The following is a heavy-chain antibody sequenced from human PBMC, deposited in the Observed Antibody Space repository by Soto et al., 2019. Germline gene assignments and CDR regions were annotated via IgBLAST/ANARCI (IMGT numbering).Heavy chain of an antibody. CDR1: GVSIIDTSYY. CDR2: VYFNGKT. V-gene: IGHV4-39*01. J-gene: IGHJ4*02. Sequence: SATLDLTCNVSGVSIIDTSYYWGWIRQPPGKGLEWIGTVYFNGKTFYNPSLKSRLTISVDRSKNQISLRLTSVTAADTAVYYCARQASYWGQGTLVTVSS. CDR3: ARQASY.